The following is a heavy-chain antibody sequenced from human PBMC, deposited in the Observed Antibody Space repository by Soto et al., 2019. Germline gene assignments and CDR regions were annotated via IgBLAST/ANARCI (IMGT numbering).Heavy chain of an antibody. CDR1: GFTFSSYG. J-gene: IGHJ5*02. CDR2: IWYDGSNK. V-gene: IGHV3-33*08. CDR3: ARGEYYYDSSGSIPWFDP. D-gene: IGHD3-22*01. Sequence: GGSLRLSCAASGFTFSSYGMHWVRQAPGKGLEWVAVIWYDGSNKYYADSVKGRFTISRDNSKNTLYLQMNSLRAEDTAVYYCARGEYYYDSSGSIPWFDPWGQGTLVTVSS.